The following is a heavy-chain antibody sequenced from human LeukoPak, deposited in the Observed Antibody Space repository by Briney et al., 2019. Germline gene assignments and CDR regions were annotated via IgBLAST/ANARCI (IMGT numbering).Heavy chain of an antibody. D-gene: IGHD4-23*01. J-gene: IGHJ4*02. Sequence: GGSLRLSCAASGFTFSHYGMSWVRQAPGKGLEWVSGISSRGVRTYYADSVKGRFTISRDNSENTLFLQMNNLRAEDTAVYYCAKDRVTVITSPFDYWGQGTLVTVSS. CDR2: ISSRGVRT. V-gene: IGHV3-23*01. CDR3: AKDRVTVITSPFDY. CDR1: GFTFSHYG.